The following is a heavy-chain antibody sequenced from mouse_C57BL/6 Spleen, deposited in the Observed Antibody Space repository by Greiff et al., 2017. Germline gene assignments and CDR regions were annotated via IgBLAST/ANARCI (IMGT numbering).Heavy chain of an antibody. D-gene: IGHD1-1*01. CDR3: ARGETTVVRWYFDV. J-gene: IGHJ1*03. CDR2: IYPGDGDT. Sequence: QVQLKQSGPELVKPGASVKISCKASGYAFSSSWMNWVKQRPGKGLEWIGRIYPGDGDTNYNGKFKGKATLTADKSSSTAYMQLSSLTSEDSAVYFCARGETTVVRWYFDVWGTGTTVTVSS. CDR1: GYAFSSSW. V-gene: IGHV1-82*01.